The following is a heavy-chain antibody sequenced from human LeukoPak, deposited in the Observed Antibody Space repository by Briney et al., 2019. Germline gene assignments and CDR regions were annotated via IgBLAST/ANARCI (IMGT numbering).Heavy chain of an antibody. CDR2: ISAYNGNT. V-gene: IGHV1-18*01. CDR1: GYTFTSYG. CDR3: ARDEDPLGIFDY. Sequence: ASVKVSCMASGYTFTSYGISWVRQAPGQGLEWMGWISAYNGNTDYAQKLQGRVTMTTDTSTSTAYMELRSLRSDDTAVYYCARDEDPLGIFDYWGQGTLVTVSS. J-gene: IGHJ4*02. D-gene: IGHD3-16*01.